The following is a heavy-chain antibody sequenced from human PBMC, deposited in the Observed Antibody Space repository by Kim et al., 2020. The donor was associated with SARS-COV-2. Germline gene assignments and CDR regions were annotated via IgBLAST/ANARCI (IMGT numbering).Heavy chain of an antibody. D-gene: IGHD6-19*01. CDR2: FDPEDGET. V-gene: IGHV1-24*01. Sequence: ASVKVSCKVSGYTLTELSMHWVRQAPGKGLEWMGGFDPEDGETIYAQKFQGRVTMTEDTSTDIAYMELSSLRSEDTAVYYCATSPGIAVAGWFDPWGQGTLVTVSS. CDR1: GYTLTELS. J-gene: IGHJ5*02. CDR3: ATSPGIAVAGWFDP.